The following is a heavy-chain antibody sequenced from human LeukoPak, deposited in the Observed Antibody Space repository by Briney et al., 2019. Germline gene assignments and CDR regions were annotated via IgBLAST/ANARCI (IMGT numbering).Heavy chain of an antibody. D-gene: IGHD6-6*01. CDR2: IYSGGST. Sequence: GGSLRLSCAASGFTVSSDYMSWVRQAPGKGLEWVSVIYSGGSTYYADSVKGRFTISRDNSKNTLYLQMDSLRAEDTAVYYCARVEYSSSSGSFDYWGQGTLVTVSS. J-gene: IGHJ4*02. V-gene: IGHV3-53*01. CDR3: ARVEYSSSSGSFDY. CDR1: GFTVSSDY.